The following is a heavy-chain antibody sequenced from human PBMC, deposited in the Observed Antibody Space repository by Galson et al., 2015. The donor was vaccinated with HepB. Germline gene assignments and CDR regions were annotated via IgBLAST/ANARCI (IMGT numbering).Heavy chain of an antibody. D-gene: IGHD3-3*01. CDR3: ASYTIFGANDAFDI. J-gene: IGHJ3*02. Sequence: SVKVSCKASGYTSTSYGISWVRQAPGQGLEWMGWISAYNGNTNYAQKLQGRVTMTTDTSTSTAYMELRSLRSDDTAVYYCASYTIFGANDAFDIWGQGTMVTVSS. CDR2: ISAYNGNT. V-gene: IGHV1-18*01. CDR1: GYTSTSYG.